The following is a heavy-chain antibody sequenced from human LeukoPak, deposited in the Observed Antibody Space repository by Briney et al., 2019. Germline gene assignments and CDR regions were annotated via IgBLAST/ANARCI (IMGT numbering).Heavy chain of an antibody. D-gene: IGHD2-2*01. J-gene: IGHJ3*02. CDR2: INPNSGGT. V-gene: IGHV1-2*06. Sequence: ASVKVSCKASGYTFTCYYMHWVRQAPGQGLEWMGRINPNSGGTSYAQKFQGRVTMTRDTSISTAYMELSRLRSDDTAVYYCARADCSSTSCLNAFDIWGQGTMVTVSS. CDR3: ARADCSSTSCLNAFDI. CDR1: GYTFTCYY.